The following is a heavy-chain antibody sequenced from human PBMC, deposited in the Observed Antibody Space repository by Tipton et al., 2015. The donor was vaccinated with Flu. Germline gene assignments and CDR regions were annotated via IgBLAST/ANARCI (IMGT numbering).Heavy chain of an antibody. CDR1: GYTFTGYY. J-gene: IGHJ6*02. V-gene: IGHV1-2*02. Sequence: QLVQSGAEVRKPGASVKVSCKASGYTFTGYYMHWVRQAPGQGLEWMGWINPNSGGTNYAQKFQGRVTMTRDTSISTAYMELSRLRSDDTAVYYCARFPVVPAAAYYYYGMDAWGQGTTVTVSS. D-gene: IGHD2-2*01. CDR2: INPNSGGT. CDR3: ARFPVVPAAAYYYYGMDA.